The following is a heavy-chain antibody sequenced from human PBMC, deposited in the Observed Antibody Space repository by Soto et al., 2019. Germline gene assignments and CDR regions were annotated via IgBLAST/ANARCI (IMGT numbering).Heavy chain of an antibody. CDR3: VRYCSGGRCSEGGLDF. V-gene: IGHV3-33*01. CDR2: VGYDGSDK. Sequence: QVQLVEFGGGVVQPGRSLRLSCAASGFAFSSFGMHWVRQAPGKGLEWVALVGYDGSDKYYGDSVKGRFTISRDYSENTVYLQMDSLRVEDTAIYFCVRYCSGGRCSEGGLDFWGQITLVTVSS. D-gene: IGHD2-15*01. J-gene: IGHJ4*02. CDR1: GFAFSSFG.